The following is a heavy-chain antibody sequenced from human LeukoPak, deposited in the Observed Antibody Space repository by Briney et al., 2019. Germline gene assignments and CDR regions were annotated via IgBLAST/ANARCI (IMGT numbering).Heavy chain of an antibody. D-gene: IGHD6-19*01. V-gene: IGHV4-34*01. CDR3: AGGKQWLSFDY. J-gene: IGHJ4*02. Sequence: SETLSLTCAVYDGSFSGYYWGWVRQPPGKGLEWLGEINHSGSTNYNPSLKSRVTISIDTSKNQFSLKLSSVAAADTAVYYCAGGKQWLSFDYWGQGILVTVSS. CDR2: INHSGST. CDR1: DGSFSGYY.